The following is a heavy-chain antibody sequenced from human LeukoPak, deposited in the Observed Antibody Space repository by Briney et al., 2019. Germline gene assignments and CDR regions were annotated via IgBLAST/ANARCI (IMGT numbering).Heavy chain of an antibody. V-gene: IGHV1-69*06. D-gene: IGHD6-6*01. Sequence: ASVKVSCKASGGTFSSYAISWVRQAPGQGLEWMGGIIPIFGTANYAQKFQGRVTITADKSTSTAYMELSSLRSEDTAVYYCTTIEYSSSIVYWGQGTLVTVSS. CDR1: GGTFSSYA. CDR3: TTIEYSSSIVY. CDR2: IIPIFGTA. J-gene: IGHJ4*02.